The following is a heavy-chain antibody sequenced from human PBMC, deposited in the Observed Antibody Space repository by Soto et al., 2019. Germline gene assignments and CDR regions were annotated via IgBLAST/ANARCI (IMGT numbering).Heavy chain of an antibody. CDR3: AREQSWHDLVWCFDP. CDR1: SYTFTGYY. D-gene: IGHD1-1*01. V-gene: IGHV1-2*04. J-gene: IGHJ5*02. Sequence: ASVKVSCKASSYTFTGYYMHWVRQAPGQGLEWMGWINPNSGGTNYAQKFQGWVTMTKDTSTSTGYMELNSLTSEDTSVYYCAREQSWHDLVWCFDPWGQGTLVTVSS. CDR2: INPNSGGT.